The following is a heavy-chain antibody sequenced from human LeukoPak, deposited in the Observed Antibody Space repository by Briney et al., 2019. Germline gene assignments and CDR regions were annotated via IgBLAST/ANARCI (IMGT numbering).Heavy chain of an antibody. V-gene: IGHV3-30*02. CDR1: GFTFI. Sequence: GGSLRLSCAASGFTFIHWVRQAPAKGPEWVAFIRYDEANKYYADSVKGRFTISRDNSKNTLYLEMNSLRAEDTAVYYCAKAYCGSTVCYGGGKIDYWGQGTLVTVSS. CDR2: IRYDEANK. D-gene: IGHD2-2*01. CDR3: AKAYCGSTVCYGGGKIDY. J-gene: IGHJ4*02.